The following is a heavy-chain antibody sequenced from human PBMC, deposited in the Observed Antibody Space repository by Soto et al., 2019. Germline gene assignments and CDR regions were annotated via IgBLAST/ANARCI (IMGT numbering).Heavy chain of an antibody. CDR1: GFTFSSYA. D-gene: IGHD3-16*02. J-gene: IGHJ4*02. Sequence: PGGSLRLSCSASGFTFSSYAMHWVRQAPGKGLEYVSAISSNGGSTYYADSVKGRFTISRDNSKNTLYLQMSSLRAEDTAVYYCVKCLPLSRQDTFGGVIVISSGFGYWGQGTLVTVSS. CDR2: ISSNGGST. V-gene: IGHV3-64D*08. CDR3: VKCLPLSRQDTFGGVIVISSGFGY.